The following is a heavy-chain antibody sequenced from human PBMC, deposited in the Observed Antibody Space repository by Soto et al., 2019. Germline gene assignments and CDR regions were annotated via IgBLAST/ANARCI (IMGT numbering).Heavy chain of an antibody. CDR2: INAGNGNT. Sequence: ASVKVSCKASGYTFTSYAMHWVRQAPGQRLECMGWINAGNGNTKYSQKFQGRVTITRDTSASTAYMEVSSLRSEDTAVYYCARGDYYDIHDYWGQGTLVTVSS. CDR3: ARGDYYDIHDY. CDR1: GYTFTSYA. V-gene: IGHV1-3*01. D-gene: IGHD3-22*01. J-gene: IGHJ4*02.